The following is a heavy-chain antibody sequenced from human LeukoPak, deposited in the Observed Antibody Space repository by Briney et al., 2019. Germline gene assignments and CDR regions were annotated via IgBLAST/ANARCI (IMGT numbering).Heavy chain of an antibody. D-gene: IGHD3-22*01. CDR2: IYYSGST. V-gene: IGHV4-59*01. Sequence: SETLSLTCTVSGGSISSYYWSWIRQPPGKGLEWIGYIYYSGSTNYNPSLKSRVTISVDTSKNQFSLKLSSVTAADTAVHYCARMYYYDSSGYYSWYFDFWGRGTLVTVSS. CDR1: GGSISSYY. CDR3: ARMYYYDSSGYYSWYFDF. J-gene: IGHJ2*01.